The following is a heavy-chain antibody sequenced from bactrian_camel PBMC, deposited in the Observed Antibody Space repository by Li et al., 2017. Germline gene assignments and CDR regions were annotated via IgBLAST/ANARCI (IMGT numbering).Heavy chain of an antibody. CDR1: GFTFSSYD. CDR3: TTDGTSYSDYVNH. D-gene: IGHD3*01. CDR2: ITRTGTT. V-gene: IGHV3S10*01. J-gene: IGHJ4*01. Sequence: DVQLVESGGGLVQPGGSLTLSCAASGFTFSSYDMSWVRQAPGKGLEWVSTITRTGTTYYADSVKDRFTISRDNAQNTLYLQMNGLKTEDTAVYYCTTDGTSYSDYVNHWGQGTQVTVS.